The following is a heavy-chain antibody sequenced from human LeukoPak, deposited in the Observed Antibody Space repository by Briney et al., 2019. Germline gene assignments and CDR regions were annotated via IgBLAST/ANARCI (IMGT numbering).Heavy chain of an antibody. J-gene: IGHJ3*02. D-gene: IGHD1-26*01. V-gene: IGHV4-59*01. CDR2: VSDSGST. Sequence: SETLSLTCTVSGGSISSYYWSWIRQPPGKGLEWIGYVSDSGSTNYNPSLQSRVTISVDTSKSQFSLKLSSVTAADTAVYHCAKDRIVGAKVSFAFDIWGQGTMVTVSS. CDR3: AKDRIVGAKVSFAFDI. CDR1: GGSISSYY.